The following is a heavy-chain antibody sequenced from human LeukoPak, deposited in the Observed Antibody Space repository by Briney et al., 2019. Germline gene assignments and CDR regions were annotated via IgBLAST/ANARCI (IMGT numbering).Heavy chain of an antibody. CDR2: ISSSSSTI. J-gene: IGHJ6*02. CDR3: AREVSGSGSYYNGPYYYGMDV. Sequence: GGSLRHSRACTLFTFRSYRLNWVRPARGRGVEWVSYISSSSSTIYYADSVKGRFTISRDNAKNSLYLQMNSLRDEDTAVYYCAREVSGSGSYYNGPYYYGMDVWGQGTTVTVSS. CDR1: LFTFRSYR. D-gene: IGHD3-10*01. V-gene: IGHV3-48*02.